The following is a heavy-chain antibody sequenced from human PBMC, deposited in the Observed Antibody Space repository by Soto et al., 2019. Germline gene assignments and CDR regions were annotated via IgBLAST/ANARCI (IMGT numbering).Heavy chain of an antibody. J-gene: IGHJ6*02. CDR2: IKQDGRDK. Sequence: EVQLVESGGGLVQPGGSLRLSCAASGFTFSSYWMDWVRQAPGKGLEWVANIKQDGRDKYYVDSVKGRFTISRDNAKNTLFLQMNNLRAEDTAVYYCAGDKGHLTRIGRCGSGRNNQAGINVWCQGTTVTVSS. CDR3: AGDKGHLTRIGRCGSGRNNQAGINV. D-gene: IGHD3-10*01. CDR1: GFTFSSYW. V-gene: IGHV3-7*01.